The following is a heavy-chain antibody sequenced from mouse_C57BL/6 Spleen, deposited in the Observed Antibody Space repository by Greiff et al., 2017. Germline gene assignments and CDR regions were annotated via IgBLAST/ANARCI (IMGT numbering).Heavy chain of an antibody. Sequence: EVMLVESGGGLVKPGGSLKLSCAASGFTFSSYAMSWVRQTPEKRLEWVATISDGGSYTYYPDNVKGRFTISRDNAKNNLYLQMSHLKSEDTAMYYCARDQTTVVARWYFDVWGTGTTVTVSS. CDR2: ISDGGSYT. D-gene: IGHD1-1*01. CDR1: GFTFSSYA. J-gene: IGHJ1*03. CDR3: ARDQTTVVARWYFDV. V-gene: IGHV5-4*01.